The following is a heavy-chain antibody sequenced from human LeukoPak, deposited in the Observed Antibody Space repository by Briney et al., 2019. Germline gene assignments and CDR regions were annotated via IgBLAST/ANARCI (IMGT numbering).Heavy chain of an antibody. D-gene: IGHD2-15*01. CDR2: IYYSGST. CDR3: AREVVVVAAVFDY. Sequence: PSETLSLTCTVSGGSISSGDYYWSWIRQPPGKGLEWIGYIYYSGSTYYNPSLKSQVTISVDTSKNQFSLKLSSVTAADTAVYYCAREVVVVAAVFDYWGQGTLVTVSS. J-gene: IGHJ4*02. CDR1: GGSISSGDYY. V-gene: IGHV4-30-4*08.